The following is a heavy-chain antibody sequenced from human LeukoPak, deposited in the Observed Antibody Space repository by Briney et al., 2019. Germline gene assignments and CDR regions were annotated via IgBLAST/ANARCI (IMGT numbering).Heavy chain of an antibody. Sequence: PGGSLRLSCAASGFTFSSYAMSWVRQAPGKGLEWVANIKQDGSKKSYVDSVKGRFTISRDNAKNSLYLQMNSLRAEDTAVYYCARERVRWNYDEYYFDYWGQGTLVTVSS. CDR1: GFTFSSYA. D-gene: IGHD1-7*01. CDR3: ARERVRWNYDEYYFDY. V-gene: IGHV3-7*01. J-gene: IGHJ4*02. CDR2: IKQDGSKK.